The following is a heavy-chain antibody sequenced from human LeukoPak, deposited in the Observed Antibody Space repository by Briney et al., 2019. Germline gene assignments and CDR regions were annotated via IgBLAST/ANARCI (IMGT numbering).Heavy chain of an antibody. CDR1: GFTFSSSW. J-gene: IGHJ4*02. D-gene: IGHD6-13*01. V-gene: IGHV3-7*03. CDR3: ARGRYSSTTYYFDS. CDR2: IKKDGSET. Sequence: GGSLRLSCAASGFTFSSSWMSWVRQAPGKGLEWVANIKKDGSETYYVDSVKGRFTISRDNAKNSLYLQMNSLRAEDTAIYYCARGRYSSTTYYFDSWGQGTLVTVSS.